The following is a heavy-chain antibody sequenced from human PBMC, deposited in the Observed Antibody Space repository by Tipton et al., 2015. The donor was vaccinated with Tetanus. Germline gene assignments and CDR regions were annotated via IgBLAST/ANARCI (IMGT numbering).Heavy chain of an antibody. CDR2: TYIRGTT. CDR1: GGSIASQY. J-gene: IGHJ4*02. D-gene: IGHD1-7*01. V-gene: IGHV4-4*07. Sequence: LRLSCTVSGGSIASQYWSWIRQPAGKGLEWIGRTYIRGTTTYNPSLKSRVTISVDTSENQMSLQLSSVTAADTAVYYCARDLGTSGFHWGQGTLVTVSS. CDR3: ARDLGTSGFH.